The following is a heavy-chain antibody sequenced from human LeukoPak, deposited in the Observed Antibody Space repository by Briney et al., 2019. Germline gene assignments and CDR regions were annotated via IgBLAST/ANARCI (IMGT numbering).Heavy chain of an antibody. V-gene: IGHV3-48*03. Sequence: GGSLRLSCAASGFTFTSYEMNWVRQAPGKGLEWVSYIGISGDTRDYADSVKGRFTISRDNTKNSLYLQMNSLRAEDTAVYYCARDGPPDYWGQGTLVTVSS. CDR2: IGISGDTR. CDR1: GFTFTSYE. J-gene: IGHJ4*02. CDR3: ARDGPPDY.